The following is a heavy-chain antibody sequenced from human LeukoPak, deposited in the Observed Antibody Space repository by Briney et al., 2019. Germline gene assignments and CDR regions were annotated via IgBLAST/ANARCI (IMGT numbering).Heavy chain of an antibody. D-gene: IGHD2-2*01. Sequence: SETLSLTCTVSGGSISSSSYFWGWIRQPPGKGLEWIGTIYYSGSTYYNPSLKSRVTISVDTSKNQFSLKLSSVTAADTAVYYCARKGRVGKRPLVVPSSNWFDPWGQGTLVTVSS. J-gene: IGHJ5*02. V-gene: IGHV4-39*01. CDR3: ARKGRVGKRPLVVPSSNWFDP. CDR2: IYYSGST. CDR1: GGSISSSSYF.